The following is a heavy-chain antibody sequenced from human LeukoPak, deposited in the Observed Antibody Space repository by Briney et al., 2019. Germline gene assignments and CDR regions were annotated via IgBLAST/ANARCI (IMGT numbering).Heavy chain of an antibody. D-gene: IGHD3-10*01. J-gene: IGHJ5*02. Sequence: GGSLRLSCAASGFTFSSYAMSWVRQAPGKGLEWVSGISGSGGSTYYADSVKGRFTISRDNAKNSLYLQMNSLRAEDTAVYYCARDSENYYGSGSSHWFDPWGQGTLVTVSS. CDR1: GFTFSSYA. CDR3: ARDSENYYGSGSSHWFDP. V-gene: IGHV3-23*01. CDR2: ISGSGGST.